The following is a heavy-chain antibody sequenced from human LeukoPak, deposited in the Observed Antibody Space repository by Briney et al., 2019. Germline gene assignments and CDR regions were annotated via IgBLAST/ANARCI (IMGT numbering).Heavy chain of an antibody. CDR3: ARDYNWNDVGDGWFDP. V-gene: IGHV4-34*01. CDR2: VYRSGST. J-gene: IGHJ5*02. D-gene: IGHD1-20*01. CDR1: GGSFSGYY. Sequence: PSETLSLTCAVYGGSFSGYYWSWIRQPPGKGLEWIGSVYRSGSTYYNPSLKSRVTISVDTSKNQFSLKLSSVTAADTAMYYCARDYNWNDVGDGWFDPWGQGALVTVSS.